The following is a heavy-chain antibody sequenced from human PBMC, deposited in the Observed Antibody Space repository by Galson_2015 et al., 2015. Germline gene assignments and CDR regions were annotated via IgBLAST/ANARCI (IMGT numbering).Heavy chain of an antibody. CDR2: IWYDGSNK. CDR3: ARFGVVGYCSGGSCYSLDY. D-gene: IGHD2-15*01. J-gene: IGHJ4*02. Sequence: SCAASGFTFSSYGMHWVRQAPGKGLAWVAVIWYDGSNKYYADSVKGRFTISRANSKNTLYLQMNSLRAEDTAAYYCARFGVVGYCSGGSCYSLDYWGQGTLVTVSS. V-gene: IGHV3-33*01. CDR1: GFTFSSYG.